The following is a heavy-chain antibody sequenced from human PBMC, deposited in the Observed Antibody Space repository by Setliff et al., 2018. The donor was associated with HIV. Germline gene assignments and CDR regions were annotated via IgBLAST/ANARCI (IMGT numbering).Heavy chain of an antibody. V-gene: IGHV4-61*01. CDR2: ITNTGAT. J-gene: IGHJ2*01. Sequence: ETLSLTCSVSGGSVSSVNYYWSWIRQPPGKVLEWIGRITNTGATEYNPSLKSRVTVSVDTSPNQFSIKLTSVTAADPATYFCSRGPPFDRWGRGTLVTVSS. CDR1: GGSVSSVNYY. CDR3: SRGPPFDR.